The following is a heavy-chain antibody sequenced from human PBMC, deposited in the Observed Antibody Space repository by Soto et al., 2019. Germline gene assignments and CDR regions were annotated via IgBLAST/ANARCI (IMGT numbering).Heavy chain of an antibody. D-gene: IGHD6-19*01. CDR1: GYTFTGYY. V-gene: IGHV1-2*04. Sequence: ASVKVSCKASGYTFTGYYMHWVRQAPGQGLEWMGWINPNSGGTNYAQKFQGWVTMTRDASISTAYMELSRLRSDDTAVYYCARDHGYSSGWPYNYGMDVWGQGTTVTVSS. CDR2: INPNSGGT. CDR3: ARDHGYSSGWPYNYGMDV. J-gene: IGHJ6*02.